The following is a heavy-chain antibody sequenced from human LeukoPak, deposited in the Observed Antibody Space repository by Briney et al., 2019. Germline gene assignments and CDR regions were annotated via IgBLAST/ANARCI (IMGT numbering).Heavy chain of an antibody. D-gene: IGHD3-9*01. CDR2: IYSSGST. CDR3: ARSHYDISIDY. CDR1: GGSISSYY. V-gene: IGHV4-4*07. Sequence: SETLSLTCTVSGGSISSYYWSWIRHPAGKGLEWIGRIYSSGSTSYNPSLKSRVTMSVDTSKNQVSLKLSSATAADTAVYYCARSHYDISIDYWGQGTLVTVSS. J-gene: IGHJ4*02.